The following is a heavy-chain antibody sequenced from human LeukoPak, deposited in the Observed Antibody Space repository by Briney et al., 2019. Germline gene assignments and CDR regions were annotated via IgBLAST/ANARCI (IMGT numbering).Heavy chain of an antibody. D-gene: IGHD3-9*01. CDR2: ISAYNGNT. CDR3: AGVGVDILTGYYTIGGY. CDR1: GYTFTDYF. Sequence: ASVKVSCKASGYTFTDYFIHWVRQAPGQGLEWMGWISAYNGNTNYAQKLQGRVTMTTDTSTSTAYMELRSLRSDDTAVYYCAGVGVDILTGYYTIGGYWGQGTLVTVSS. V-gene: IGHV1-18*04. J-gene: IGHJ4*02.